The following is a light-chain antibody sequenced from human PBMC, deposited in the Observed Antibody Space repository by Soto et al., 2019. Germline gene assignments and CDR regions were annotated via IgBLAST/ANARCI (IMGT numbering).Light chain of an antibody. CDR3: QQYSTYSRT. V-gene: IGKV1-5*01. CDR2: DVS. J-gene: IGKJ1*01. Sequence: DIQMTQSPSTLSASVGDRVTITCRASQNIERWLAWYQQKPGKAPKLLLYDVSSLESGVPSRFSGSGSGTEFTLTISSLQPDDFATYYCQQYSTYSRTFGQGTKVDIK. CDR1: QNIERW.